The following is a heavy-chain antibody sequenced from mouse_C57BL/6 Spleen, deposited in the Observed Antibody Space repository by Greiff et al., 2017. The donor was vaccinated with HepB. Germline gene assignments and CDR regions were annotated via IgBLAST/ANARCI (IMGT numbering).Heavy chain of an antibody. Sequence: QVQLQQPGAELVKPGASVKLSCKASGYTFTSYWMPWVKQRPGQGLEWIGAIDPSDSYTNYNQKFKGKATLTVDTSSSTAYRQLSSLTSEDSAVDYCARRTGTEAMDYWGQGTSVTVSS. J-gene: IGHJ4*01. CDR2: IDPSDSYT. CDR3: ARRTGTEAMDY. V-gene: IGHV1-50*01. CDR1: GYTFTSYW. D-gene: IGHD4-1*01.